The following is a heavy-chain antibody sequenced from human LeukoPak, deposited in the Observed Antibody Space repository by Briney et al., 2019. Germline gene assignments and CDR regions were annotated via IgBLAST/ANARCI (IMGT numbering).Heavy chain of an antibody. CDR3: AREVYVDAFDI. CDR2: IWYDGSNK. D-gene: IGHD5/OR15-5a*01. J-gene: IGHJ3*02. CDR1: GFTFSSYG. Sequence: GGSLRLSCAASGFTFSSYGMHWVRQAPGKGLEWVAVIWYDGSNKYYADSVKGRFTISRDNSKNTLYLQMNSLRAEDTAVYYCAREVYVDAFDIWGQGTMVTVSS. V-gene: IGHV3-33*01.